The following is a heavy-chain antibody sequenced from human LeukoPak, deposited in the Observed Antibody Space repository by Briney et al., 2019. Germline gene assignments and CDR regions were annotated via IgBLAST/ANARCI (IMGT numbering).Heavy chain of an antibody. CDR1: GYTFTRYD. V-gene: IGHV1-8*01. J-gene: IGHJ4*02. CDR2: MNPNSAR. Sequence: GASVKVCCKASGYTFTRYDINWVRQATGQGLEWMGWMNPNSARGYAQKFQGRVTMTRNTSISTAYMELSSLRSEDTAVYYCARDLSGVAATVWGQGTLVTVSS. D-gene: IGHD2-15*01. CDR3: ARDLSGVAATV.